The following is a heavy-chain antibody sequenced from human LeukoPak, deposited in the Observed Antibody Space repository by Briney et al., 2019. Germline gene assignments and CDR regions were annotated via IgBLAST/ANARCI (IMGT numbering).Heavy chain of an antibody. CDR1: GYTFTSYY. J-gene: IGHJ4*02. Sequence: ASVKVSCKASGYTFTSYYIHWVRLAPGQGLEWMGIINPSGGTTVCAQNFQGRVIMTRDTSTSTVHMDLSSLRSEDAAVYYCAREPRPVGATSFGYYFDYWGQGTLVTVSS. D-gene: IGHD1-26*01. CDR3: AREPRPVGATSFGYYFDY. V-gene: IGHV1-46*01. CDR2: INPSGGTT.